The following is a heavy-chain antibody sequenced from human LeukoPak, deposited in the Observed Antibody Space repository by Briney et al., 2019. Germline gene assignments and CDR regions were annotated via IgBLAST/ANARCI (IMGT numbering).Heavy chain of an antibody. V-gene: IGHV3-74*01. CDR3: ARVWCSSTSCYTNPLDY. D-gene: IGHD2-2*02. Sequence: PGGSPRLSCAASGFTFSNYWMHWVRQAPGKGLVWVSRIKSDGSSTIYADSVKGLFTISRDNAKNTLSLQMNSLRAEETAVYYCARVWCSSTSCYTNPLDYWGQGTLVTVSP. CDR2: IKSDGSST. J-gene: IGHJ4*02. CDR1: GFTFSNYW.